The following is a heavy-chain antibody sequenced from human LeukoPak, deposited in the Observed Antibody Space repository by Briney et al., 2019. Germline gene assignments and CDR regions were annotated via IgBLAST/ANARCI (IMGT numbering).Heavy chain of an antibody. V-gene: IGHV1-2*02. CDR2: INPNSGGT. CDR3: ARVALYSSGWSPKDY. J-gene: IGHJ4*02. CDR1: GYTFTGYY. Sequence: ASVKVSCKASGYTFTGYYMHCVRQAPGQGLEWMGWINPNSGGTNYAQKFQGRVTMTRDTSISTAYMELSGLRSDDTAVYYCARVALYSSGWSPKDYWGQGTLVTVSS. D-gene: IGHD6-19*01.